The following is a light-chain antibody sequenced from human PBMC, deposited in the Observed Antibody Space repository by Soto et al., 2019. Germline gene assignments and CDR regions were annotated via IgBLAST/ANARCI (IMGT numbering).Light chain of an antibody. V-gene: IGKV1-5*03. Sequence: DIQMTQSPSTLSASVGDRVTITCRASQSISDSLAWYQQKPGKAPKLLIYEASSLKSVVTSRFSGSRAATEYTITISSLQPDDFATYYCQQYNGYWTFGQGTKVEIK. CDR1: QSISDS. J-gene: IGKJ1*01. CDR3: QQYNGYWT. CDR2: EAS.